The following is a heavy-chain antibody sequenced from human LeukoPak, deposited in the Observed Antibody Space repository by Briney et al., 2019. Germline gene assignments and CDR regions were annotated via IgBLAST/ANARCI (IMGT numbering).Heavy chain of an antibody. J-gene: IGHJ4*02. D-gene: IGHD6-13*01. V-gene: IGHV1-69*04. CDR3: ARDISSWNYFDY. CDR2: IIPILGTA. Sequence: SVKVSCKASGGTFSSYAISWVRQAPGHGVEWMGRIIPILGTANYAQKFQGRVTIIADKSTSTAYMELSSLRSEDTAVYYCARDISSWNYFDYWGQGTLVTVSS. CDR1: GGTFSSYA.